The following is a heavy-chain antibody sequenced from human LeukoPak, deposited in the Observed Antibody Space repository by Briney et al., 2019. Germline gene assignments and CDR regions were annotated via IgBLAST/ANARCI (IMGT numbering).Heavy chain of an antibody. V-gene: IGHV3-15*01. CDR1: GFTVSSKY. J-gene: IGHJ3*01. Sequence: GGSLRLSCAASGFTVSSKYMSWVRQAPGKGLEWVGRIKSKTDGGKVDYAAPLQGRFTISRDDSSNTLFLQMNSLKTEDTAVYYCATEKELVPAFEFWGQGTMVTVSS. CDR3: ATEKELVPAFEF. CDR2: IKSKTDGGKV. D-gene: IGHD2/OR15-2a*01.